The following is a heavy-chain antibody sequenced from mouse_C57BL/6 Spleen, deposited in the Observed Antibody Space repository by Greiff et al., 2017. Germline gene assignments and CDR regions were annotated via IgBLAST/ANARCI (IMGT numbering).Heavy chain of an antibody. Sequence: QVQLKQPGTELVKPGASVKLSCKASGYTFTSYWMHWVKQRPGQGLEWIGNINPSNGGTNYNEKFKSKATLTVDKSSSTAYMQLSSLTSEDSAVYYCARSLYDGLWYFDVWGTGTTVTVSS. CDR3: ARSLYDGLWYFDV. CDR1: GYTFTSYW. V-gene: IGHV1-53*01. D-gene: IGHD2-3*01. CDR2: INPSNGGT. J-gene: IGHJ1*03.